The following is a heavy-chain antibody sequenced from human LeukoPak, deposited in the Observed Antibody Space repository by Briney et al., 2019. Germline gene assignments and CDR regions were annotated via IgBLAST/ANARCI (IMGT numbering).Heavy chain of an antibody. V-gene: IGHV5-51*01. D-gene: IGHD2-2*01. CDR3: VSRGAVVPAYDAFDI. CDR2: IYPGDSDS. J-gene: IGHJ3*02. Sequence: GESLKISCKGSGYRFTNYWIGWVRQMPGKGLEWMGIIYPGDSDSRYSPSFQGQVTISADKSISTAYLQWSSLKASDTAMYYCVSRGAVVPAYDAFDIWGQGTMVTVSS. CDR1: GYRFTNYW.